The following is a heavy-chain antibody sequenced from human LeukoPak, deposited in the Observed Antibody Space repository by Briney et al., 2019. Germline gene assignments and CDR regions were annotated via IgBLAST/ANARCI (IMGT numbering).Heavy chain of an antibody. CDR2: IYYSGST. Sequence: SETLSLTCTVSGGSISSYYWSWIRQPPGKGLEWIGYIYYSGSTNYNPSLKSRVTISVDTSKNQFSLKLSSETAADTAVYYCARNSIYDFWSGYLSFDYWGQGTLVTVSS. V-gene: IGHV4-59*01. D-gene: IGHD3-3*01. J-gene: IGHJ4*02. CDR3: ARNSIYDFWSGYLSFDY. CDR1: GGSISSYY.